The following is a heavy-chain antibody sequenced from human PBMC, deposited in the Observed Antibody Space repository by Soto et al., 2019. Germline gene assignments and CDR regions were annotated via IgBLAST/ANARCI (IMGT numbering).Heavy chain of an antibody. J-gene: IGHJ2*01. Sequence: EVQLVESGGGLVQPGGSLRLSCAASGFTFSSYSMNWVRQAPGKGLEWVSYISSSSSTIYYADSVKGRFTISRDNAKNSRYLQTNSLRDEDTAVYDCARDVVVTAILWYFDLWGRGTLVTVSS. CDR3: ARDVVVTAILWYFDL. D-gene: IGHD2-21*02. CDR2: ISSSSSTI. CDR1: GFTFSSYS. V-gene: IGHV3-48*02.